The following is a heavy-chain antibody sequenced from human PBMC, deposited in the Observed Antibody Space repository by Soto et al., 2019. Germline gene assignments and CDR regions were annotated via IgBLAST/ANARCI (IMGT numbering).Heavy chain of an antibody. D-gene: IGHD1-26*01. CDR1: GYTFTSYG. V-gene: IGHV1-18*01. J-gene: IGHJ4*02. CDR3: ARDRFFVGGTGSPFDY. Sequence: QVQLVQSGAEVKKPGASVKVSCKASGYTFTSYGISWVRQAPGQGREWMGWISAYNGNTNYAQKLQGRVTMNTDTSTSTAYMELRSLRSDDTAGYYCARDRFFVGGTGSPFDYWGQGTLVPVSS. CDR2: ISAYNGNT.